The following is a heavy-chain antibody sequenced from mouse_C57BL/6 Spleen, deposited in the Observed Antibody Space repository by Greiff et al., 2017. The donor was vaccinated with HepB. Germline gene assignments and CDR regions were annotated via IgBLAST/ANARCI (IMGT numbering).Heavy chain of an antibody. D-gene: IGHD1-1*01. Sequence: VQLQQSGPKLVKPGASVKISCKASGYTFTDYYMNWVKQSHGKSLEWIGDINPNNGGTSYNQKFKGKATLTVDKSSSTAYMELRSLTSEDSAVYYCAGGSSHWYFDVWGTGTTVTVSS. J-gene: IGHJ1*03. V-gene: IGHV1-26*01. CDR2: INPNNGGT. CDR1: GYTFTDYY. CDR3: AGGSSHWYFDV.